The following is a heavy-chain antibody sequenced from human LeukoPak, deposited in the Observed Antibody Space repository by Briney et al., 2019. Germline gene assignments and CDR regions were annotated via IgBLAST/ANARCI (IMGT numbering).Heavy chain of an antibody. CDR3: AREGGFYRRLDY. J-gene: IGHJ4*02. Sequence: SETLSLTCTVSGGSIISNDQHSNDYYWGWLRQPPGKGLEWIGEVHLDGRTNYNPSLKSRLVMSADLPENHISLKLTSVTAADTAVYCCAREGGFYRRLDYSGQGTLVTVSS. CDR2: VHLDGRT. D-gene: IGHD6-25*01. V-gene: IGHV4-39*07. CDR1: GGSIISNDQHSNDYY.